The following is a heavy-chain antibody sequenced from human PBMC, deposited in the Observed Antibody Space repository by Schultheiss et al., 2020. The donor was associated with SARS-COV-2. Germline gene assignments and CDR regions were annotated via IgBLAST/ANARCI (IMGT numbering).Heavy chain of an antibody. V-gene: IGHV3-48*04. CDR3: ARIVGPATYYYYMDV. CDR1: GFTFSSYS. Sequence: GGSLRLSCAASGFTFSSYSMNWVRQAPGKGLEWVSYISSSSSTIYYADSVKGRFTISRDNAKDTLYLQMSSLRAEDTAVYYCARIVGPATYYYYMDVWGKGTTVTVSS. J-gene: IGHJ6*03. CDR2: ISSSSSTI. D-gene: IGHD2-15*01.